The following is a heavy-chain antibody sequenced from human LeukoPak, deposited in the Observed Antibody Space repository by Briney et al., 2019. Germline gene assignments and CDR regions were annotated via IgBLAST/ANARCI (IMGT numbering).Heavy chain of an antibody. D-gene: IGHD2-2*01. J-gene: IGHJ4*02. CDR3: AKGPLRGTAAAIDY. V-gene: IGHV3-30*18. CDR2: ISYDGRNK. CDR1: GFTFNNYG. Sequence: GGSLRLSCAASGFTFNNYGMHWVRQAPGKGLEWVAVISYDGRNKHYPDSVEGRFTISRDISTDTLWLQMDSLRTEDTAVYYCAKGPLRGTAAAIDYWGQGTLVTVSS.